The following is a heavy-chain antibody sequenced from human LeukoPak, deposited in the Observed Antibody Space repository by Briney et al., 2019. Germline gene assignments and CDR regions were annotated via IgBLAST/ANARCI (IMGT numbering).Heavy chain of an antibody. D-gene: IGHD3-3*01. J-gene: IGHJ4*02. Sequence: ASVKVSCKASGYTFTGYYMHWVRQAPGQGLEWMGWINPNSGGTNYAQKFQGRVTMTRDTSISTAYMELSRLRSDDTAVYCCARYPRAIFGVVIRAGFDYWGQGTLVTVSS. CDR1: GYTFTGYY. CDR3: ARYPRAIFGVVIRAGFDY. V-gene: IGHV1-2*02. CDR2: INPNSGGT.